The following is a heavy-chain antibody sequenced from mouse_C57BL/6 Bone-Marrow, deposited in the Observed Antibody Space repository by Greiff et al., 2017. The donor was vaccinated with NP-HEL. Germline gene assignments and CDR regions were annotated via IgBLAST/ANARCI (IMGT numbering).Heavy chain of an antibody. J-gene: IGHJ4*01. Sequence: VQLQQPGTELVKPGASVKLSCKASGYTFTSYWMHWVKQRPGQGLEWIGNINPSNGDTNYNEKFKSKATLTVDKSSSTAYMQLSSLTSEDSAVYYGARGDDSIYYAMDDWGQGTSVTVSS. CDR3: ARGDDSIYYAMDD. CDR1: GYTFTSYW. D-gene: IGHD1-1*01. CDR2: INPSNGDT. V-gene: IGHV1-53*01.